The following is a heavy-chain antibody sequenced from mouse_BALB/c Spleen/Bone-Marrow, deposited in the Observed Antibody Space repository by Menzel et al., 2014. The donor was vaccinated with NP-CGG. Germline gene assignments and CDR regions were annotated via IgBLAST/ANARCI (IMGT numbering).Heavy chain of an antibody. CDR2: INPSSGYT. J-gene: IGHJ3*01. CDR1: GYTFTSYT. Sequence: VQLVESGAELARPGASVKMSCKASGYTFTSYTMHWVKQRPGQGLEWIGYINPSSGYTNYNQKFKDKATLTADKSSNTAYMQLSSLTSEDSAVYYCARESYGNWFAYWGQGTLVTVS. CDR3: ARESYGNWFAY. V-gene: IGHV1-4*01. D-gene: IGHD2-1*01.